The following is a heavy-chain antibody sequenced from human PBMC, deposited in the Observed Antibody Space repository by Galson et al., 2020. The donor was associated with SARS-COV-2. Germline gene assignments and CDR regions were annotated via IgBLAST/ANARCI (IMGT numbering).Heavy chain of an antibody. J-gene: IGHJ6*03. CDR3: ARGPKYYMDV. V-gene: IGHV3-48*03. CDR1: GFTFSSYA. CDR2: ISSSGSTI. Sequence: GESLKISCAASGFTFSSYAMHWVRQTPGKGLEWVAVISSSGSTIYYADSVKGRFTISRDNAKNSLYLQMNSLRAEDTAVYYCARGPKYYMDVWGKGTTVTVSS.